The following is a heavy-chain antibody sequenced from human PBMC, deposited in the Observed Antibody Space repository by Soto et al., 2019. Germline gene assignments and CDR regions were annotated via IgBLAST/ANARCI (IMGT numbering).Heavy chain of an antibody. V-gene: IGHV1-69*04. J-gene: IGHJ4*02. D-gene: IGHD3-10*01. CDR3: ATSYGSGYRAFDD. CDR1: GDTFSFYS. CDR2: VNPILRMS. Sequence: QVQLVQSGAEVKRPGSSVKVSCKASGDTFSFYSINWVRQATGLGLEWMGRVNPILRMSNYAHRFQGRVTITADKSTSTAYMELSGLRSDDTAMYYCATSYGSGYRAFDDWGQGALFTVSS.